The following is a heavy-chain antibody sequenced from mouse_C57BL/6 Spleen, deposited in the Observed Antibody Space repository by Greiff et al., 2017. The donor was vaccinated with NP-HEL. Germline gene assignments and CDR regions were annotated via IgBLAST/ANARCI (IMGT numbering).Heavy chain of an antibody. V-gene: IGHV10-1*01. CDR1: GFSFNTYA. CDR3: VIGYDDYRGAMDY. J-gene: IGHJ4*01. Sequence: EVKLVESGGGLVQPKGSLKLSCAASGFSFNTYAMNWVRQAPGKGLEWVARIRSKSNNYATYYADSVKDRFTISRDDSESMLYLQMNNLKTEDTAMDYCVIGYDDYRGAMDYWGQGTSVTVSS. D-gene: IGHD2-13*01. CDR2: IRSKSNNYAT.